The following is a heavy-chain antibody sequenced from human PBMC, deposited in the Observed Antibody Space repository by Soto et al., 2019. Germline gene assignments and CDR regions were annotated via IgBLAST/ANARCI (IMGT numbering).Heavy chain of an antibody. CDR2: ISSSSSTI. CDR1: GFTFSSNR. CDR3: ARDDLTYEYSHH. Sequence: GGSLRLSCAASGFTFSSNRMSWVRQAPGKGLEWVSYISSSSSTIYYADSVKGRFTISRDNAKNSLYLQMNSVRAEDTAVYYCARDDLTYEYSHHWGQGTLVTVSS. V-gene: IGHV3-48*01. J-gene: IGHJ1*01. D-gene: IGHD3-3*01.